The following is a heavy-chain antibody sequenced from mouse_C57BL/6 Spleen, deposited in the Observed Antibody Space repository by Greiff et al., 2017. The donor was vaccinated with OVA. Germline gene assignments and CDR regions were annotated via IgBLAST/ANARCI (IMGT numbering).Heavy chain of an antibody. CDR3: ARGTTVVAQDYAMDY. Sequence: QVQLKQPGAELVRPGSSVKLSCKASGYTFTSYWMHWVKQRPIQGLEWIGNIDPSDSETHYNQKFKDKATLTVDKSSSTAYMQLSSLTSEDSAVYYCARGTTVVAQDYAMDYWGQGTSVTVSS. J-gene: IGHJ4*01. V-gene: IGHV1-52*01. CDR1: GYTFTSYW. D-gene: IGHD1-1*01. CDR2: IDPSDSET.